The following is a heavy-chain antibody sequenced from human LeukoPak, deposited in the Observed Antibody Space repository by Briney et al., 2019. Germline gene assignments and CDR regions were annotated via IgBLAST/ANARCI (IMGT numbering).Heavy chain of an antibody. V-gene: IGHV3-21*04. D-gene: IGHD2-21*01. J-gene: IGHJ4*02. CDR1: GFTFSSQT. CDR3: ARSPGEYFDY. CDR2: ISSSSSHI. Sequence: GGSLRLSCAASGFTFSSQTMNWVRQAPGKGLEWVSSISSSSSHIYYADSVKGRFTISRDNAKNSLYLQMNSLRAEDTALYYCARSPGEYFDYWGQGTLVTVSS.